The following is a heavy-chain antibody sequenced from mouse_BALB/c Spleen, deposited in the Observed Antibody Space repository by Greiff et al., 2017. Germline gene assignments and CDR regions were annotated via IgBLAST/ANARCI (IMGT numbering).Heavy chain of an antibody. J-gene: IGHJ3*01. Sequence: EVKLQQSGPGLVKPSQSLSLTCSVTGYSITSGYYWNWIRQFPGNKLEWMGYISYDGSNNYNPSLKNRISITRDTSKNQFFLKLNSVTTEDTATYYCAREGGSPAWFAYWGQGTLVTVSA. CDR1: GYSITSGYY. CDR2: ISYDGSN. V-gene: IGHV3-6*02. CDR3: AREGGSPAWFAY. D-gene: IGHD1-1*01.